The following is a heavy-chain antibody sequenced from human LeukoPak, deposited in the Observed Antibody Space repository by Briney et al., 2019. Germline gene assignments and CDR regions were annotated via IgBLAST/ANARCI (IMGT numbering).Heavy chain of an antibody. J-gene: IGHJ6*02. CDR1: GGSFSGYY. D-gene: IGHD3-10*01. Sequence: PSETLSLTCAVYGGSFSGYYWSWIRQPPGKGLEWIGEINHSGSTNYNPSFKSRVTISVDTSKNQFSLKLSSVTAADTAVYYCARVTYYYGYGMDVWGQGTTVTVSS. CDR2: INHSGST. V-gene: IGHV4-34*01. CDR3: ARVTYYYGYGMDV.